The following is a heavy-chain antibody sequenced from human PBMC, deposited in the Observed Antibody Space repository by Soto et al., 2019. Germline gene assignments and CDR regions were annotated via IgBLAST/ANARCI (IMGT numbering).Heavy chain of an antibody. D-gene: IGHD5-12*01. CDR3: ARVQMATIYFDY. Sequence: PSETLSLTCTVSGDSIDTYYWSWIRQPPGKGLEWIGHIYRSGTTRYNPSVKSRVTISVDTSKNQFSLKLSSVTAADTAVYYCARVQMATIYFDYGGQGILFTVSS. CDR2: IYRSGTT. J-gene: IGHJ4*02. V-gene: IGHV4-59*01. CDR1: GDSIDTYY.